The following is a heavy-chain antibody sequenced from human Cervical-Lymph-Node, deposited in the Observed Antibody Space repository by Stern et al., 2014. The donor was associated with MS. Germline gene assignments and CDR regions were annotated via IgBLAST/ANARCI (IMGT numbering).Heavy chain of an antibody. CDR2: IYYSGST. J-gene: IGHJ4*02. CDR1: GGSISSYY. Sequence: QVQLQESGPGLVKPSETLSLTCTVSGGSISSYYWSWIRQPPGKGLEWIGYIYYSGSTNYNPSLKSRVTISVDTSKNQFSLKLSSVTAADTAVYYCARWTAMVTYFDYWGQGTLVTVSS. V-gene: IGHV4-59*01. CDR3: ARWTAMVTYFDY. D-gene: IGHD5-18*01.